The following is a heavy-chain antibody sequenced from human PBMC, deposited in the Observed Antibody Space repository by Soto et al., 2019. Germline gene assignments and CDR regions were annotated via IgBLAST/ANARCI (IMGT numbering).Heavy chain of an antibody. D-gene: IGHD4-17*01. CDR2: IHYSGST. Sequence: SETLSLTCTVSGGSISSYYWSWIRQSPGKGLEWIGYIHYSGSTKSNPSLKSRVTISVDTSRNQVSLKLSSVTAADTAVYYCATRSGDYVGWFDPWGQGTRVTVSS. V-gene: IGHV4-59*01. J-gene: IGHJ5*02. CDR1: GGSISSYY. CDR3: ATRSGDYVGWFDP.